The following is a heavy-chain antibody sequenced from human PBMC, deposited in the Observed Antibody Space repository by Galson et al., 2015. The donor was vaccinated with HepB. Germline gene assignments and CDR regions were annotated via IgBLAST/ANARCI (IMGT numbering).Heavy chain of an antibody. V-gene: IGHV3-66*01. J-gene: IGHJ4*02. D-gene: IGHD6-19*01. CDR3: AREVGYSSGWYTGYYFDY. Sequence: SLRLSCAASGFTVSSNYMSWVRQAPGKGLEWVSVIYSGGSTYYADSVKGRFTISRDNSKNTLYLQMNSLRAEDTAVYYCAREVGYSSGWYTGYYFDYWGQGTLGTVSS. CDR1: GFTVSSNY. CDR2: IYSGGST.